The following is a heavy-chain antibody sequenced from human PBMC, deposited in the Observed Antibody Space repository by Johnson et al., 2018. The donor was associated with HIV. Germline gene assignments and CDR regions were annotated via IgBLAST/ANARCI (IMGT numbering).Heavy chain of an antibody. V-gene: IGHV3-30*04. CDR1: GFTFSSYA. J-gene: IGHJ3*02. CDR2: ISYDGSNK. D-gene: IGHD1-14*01. CDR3: ARAGARPCDI. Sequence: QVQLVESGGGVVQPGRSLRLSCAASGFTFSSYAMHWVRQAPGKGLEWVAVISYDGSNKYYADSVKGRFTISRDNSKNTLYLQMNSLRAEDTAVYYCARAGARPCDIWGQGTMVTVSS.